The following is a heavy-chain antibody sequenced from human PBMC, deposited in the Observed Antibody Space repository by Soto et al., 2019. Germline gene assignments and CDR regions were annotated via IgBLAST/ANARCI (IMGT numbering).Heavy chain of an antibody. CDR3: ARGFDSSRYYYGMDV. J-gene: IGHJ6*02. CDR1: GGSISSYY. V-gene: IGHV4-59*01. CDR2: IYYSGST. Sequence: QVQLQESGPGLVKPSETLSLTCTVSGGSISSYYWSWIRQPPGKGLEWIGYIYYSGSTNYNPSLKSRVTISVDTSKNQFSLKLGSVTAADTAVYYCARGFDSSRYYYGMDVWGQGTTVTVSS. D-gene: IGHD3-9*01.